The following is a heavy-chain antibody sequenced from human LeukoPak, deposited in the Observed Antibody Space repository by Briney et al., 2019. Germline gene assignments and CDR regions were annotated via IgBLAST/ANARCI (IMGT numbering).Heavy chain of an antibody. CDR1: GFTFSSYA. CDR2: ISYDGSNK. J-gene: IGHJ4*02. Sequence: PGGSLRLSCAASGFTFSSYAMHRVRQAPGKGLEWVAVISYDGSNKYYADSVKGRFTISRDNSKNTLYLQMNSLRAEDTAVYYCATSIAVHWGQGTLVTVSS. CDR3: ATSIAVH. V-gene: IGHV3-30*04. D-gene: IGHD6-19*01.